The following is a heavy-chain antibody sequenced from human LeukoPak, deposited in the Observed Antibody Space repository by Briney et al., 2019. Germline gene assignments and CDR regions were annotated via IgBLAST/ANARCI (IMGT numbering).Heavy chain of an antibody. CDR3: ARDTRYYDSSGYYWLDY. Sequence: GGSLRLSCAASGFTFSVSVMHWVRQAPGKGLEYVSVISSNGGSTSYANSVKGRFTISRDNSKNTLYLQMNSLRAEDTAVYYCARDTRYYDSSGYYWLDYWGQGTLVTVSS. J-gene: IGHJ4*02. D-gene: IGHD3-22*01. V-gene: IGHV3-64*01. CDR2: ISSNGGST. CDR1: GFTFSVSV.